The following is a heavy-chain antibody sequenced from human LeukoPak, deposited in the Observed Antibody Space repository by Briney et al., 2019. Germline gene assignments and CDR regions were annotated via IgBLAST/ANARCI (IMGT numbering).Heavy chain of an antibody. V-gene: IGHV1-46*01. Sequence: ASVKVSCKASGYTFTSYYMHWVRQAPGQGLEWMGIINPNGGSTSYAQKFQGRVTMTRDTSTSTVYMELSSLRSEDTAVYYCAREAPNYYDSSGSIDQHWGQGTLVTVSS. CDR3: AREAPNYYDSSGSIDQH. J-gene: IGHJ1*01. D-gene: IGHD3-22*01. CDR1: GYTFTSYY. CDR2: INPNGGST.